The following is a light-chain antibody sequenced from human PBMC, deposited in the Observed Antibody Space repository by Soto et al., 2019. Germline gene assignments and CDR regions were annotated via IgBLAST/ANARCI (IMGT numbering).Light chain of an antibody. J-gene: IGKJ1*01. CDR2: AAS. V-gene: IGKV1-39*01. Sequence: DIPLTQSPSSLTASVGDRVTITYRASQSISSYLNWYQQKPGKAPNLLIYAASSLQSGVPSRFSGSGSGTDFTLTISSLQPEDFATYYCQQSYSTPRTFGQGTKVDIK. CDR3: QQSYSTPRT. CDR1: QSISSY.